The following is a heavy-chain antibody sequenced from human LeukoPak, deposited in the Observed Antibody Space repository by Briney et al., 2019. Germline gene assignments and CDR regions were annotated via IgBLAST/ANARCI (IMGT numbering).Heavy chain of an antibody. Sequence: ASVKVSCKASGYTFISSGISWVRQAPGQGLEWMEWISAYNGNTNYAQKLQGRVTMTTDTSTSTAYMELRSLRSDDTAVYYCARDNVVVVPAVAPQYWGQGTLVTVSS. D-gene: IGHD2-2*01. J-gene: IGHJ4*02. CDR1: GYTFISSG. CDR3: ARDNVVVVPAVAPQY. V-gene: IGHV1-18*01. CDR2: ISAYNGNT.